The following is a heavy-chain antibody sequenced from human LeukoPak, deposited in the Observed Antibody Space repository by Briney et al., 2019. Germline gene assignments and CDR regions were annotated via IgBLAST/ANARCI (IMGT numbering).Heavy chain of an antibody. CDR1: GGSISSSSYS. D-gene: IGHD3-22*01. Sequence: SETLSLTCTVSGGSISSSSYSWGWIRQPPGKGLEWIGSIYYSGSTYYNPSLKSRVTISVDTSKNQFSLKLSSVTAADTAVYYCARPDSSGYYYVRDGAFDIWGQGTMVTVSS. V-gene: IGHV4-39*01. J-gene: IGHJ3*02. CDR3: ARPDSSGYYYVRDGAFDI. CDR2: IYYSGST.